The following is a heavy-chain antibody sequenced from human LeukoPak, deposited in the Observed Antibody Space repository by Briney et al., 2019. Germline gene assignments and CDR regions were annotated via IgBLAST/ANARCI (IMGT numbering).Heavy chain of an antibody. V-gene: IGHV4-59*01. CDR1: GGSISSYY. Sequence: PSETLSLTCTVSGGSISSYYWSWIRQPPGKGLEWIGYIYYSGSTNYNPSPKSRVTISVDPSKTQFSLKLSSVTAADTAVYYCASDRSEFDYWGQGTLVTVSS. J-gene: IGHJ4*02. CDR2: IYYSGST. CDR3: ASDRSEFDY.